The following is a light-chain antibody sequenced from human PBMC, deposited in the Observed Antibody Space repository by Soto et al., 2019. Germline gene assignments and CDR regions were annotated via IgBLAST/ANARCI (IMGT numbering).Light chain of an antibody. Sequence: EIVMTQSTATLSVSPGERATLSCRASQSVSSNLAWYQQKPGQAPKLLIYGASTRANGIPGRFSGSRSGTEFTLTISSLQSEDFAVYYCQQYNNWPETFGQGTKVEIK. CDR1: QSVSSN. CDR3: QQYNNWPET. J-gene: IGKJ1*01. V-gene: IGKV3-15*01. CDR2: GAS.